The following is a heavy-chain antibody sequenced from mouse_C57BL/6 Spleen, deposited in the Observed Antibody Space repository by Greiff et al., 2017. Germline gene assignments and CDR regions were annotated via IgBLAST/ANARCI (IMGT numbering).Heavy chain of an antibody. V-gene: IGHV6-3*01. D-gene: IGHD4-1*01. CDR2: IRLKSDNYAT. Sequence: EVKVEESGGGLVQPGGSMKLSCVASGFTFSNYWMNWVRQSPEKGLEWVAQIRLKSDNYATHYAESVKGRFTISRDDSKSSVYLQMNNLRAEDTGIYYCTATNWDYFDYWGQGTTLTVSS. CDR3: TATNWDYFDY. CDR1: GFTFSNYW. J-gene: IGHJ2*01.